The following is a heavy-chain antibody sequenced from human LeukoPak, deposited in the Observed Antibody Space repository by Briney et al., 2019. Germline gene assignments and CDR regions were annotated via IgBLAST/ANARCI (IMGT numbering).Heavy chain of an antibody. J-gene: IGHJ3*02. D-gene: IGHD1-26*01. CDR2: ISYDGSNK. CDR3: ARDRLGFLLGAFDI. V-gene: IGHV3-30*01. Sequence: PGGSLRLSCAASGFTFSSYAMHWVRQAPGKGLEWVAVISYDGSNKYYADSVKGRFTISKDNSKNPLYLQMNSLRAEDTAVYYCARDRLGFLLGAFDIWGQGTMVTVSS. CDR1: GFTFSSYA.